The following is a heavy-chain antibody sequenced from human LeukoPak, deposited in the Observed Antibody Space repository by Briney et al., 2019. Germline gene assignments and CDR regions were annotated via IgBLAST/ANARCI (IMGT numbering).Heavy chain of an antibody. D-gene: IGHD6-19*01. CDR3: ARDRDSSGPFDY. CDR1: GFTFSSYS. V-gene: IGHV3-21*01. Sequence: PGGSLRLSCAASGFTFSSYSMNWVRQAPGKGLEWVSSISSSSSYIYYADSVKGRFTISRDNAKNSLYLQVNSLRAEDTAVYYCARDRDSSGPFDYWGQGTLVTVSS. CDR2: ISSSSSYI. J-gene: IGHJ4*02.